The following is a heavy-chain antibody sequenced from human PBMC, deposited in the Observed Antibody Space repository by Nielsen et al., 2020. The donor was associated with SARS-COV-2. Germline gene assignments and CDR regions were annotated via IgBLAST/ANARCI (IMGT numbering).Heavy chain of an antibody. V-gene: IGHV3-30*04. Sequence: GGSLRLSCAASGFTFSSYAMHWVRQAPSKGLEWVAVISYDGSNKYYADSVKGRFTISRDNSKNTLYLQMNSLRAEDTAVYYCARGGFGELLDWYFDLWGRGTLVTVSS. D-gene: IGHD3-10*01. CDR1: GFTFSSYA. CDR2: ISYDGSNK. J-gene: IGHJ2*01. CDR3: ARGGFGELLDWYFDL.